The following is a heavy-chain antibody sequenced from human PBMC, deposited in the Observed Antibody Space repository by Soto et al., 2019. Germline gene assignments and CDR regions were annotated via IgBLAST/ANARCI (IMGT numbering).Heavy chain of an antibody. CDR2: INAGNGNT. D-gene: IGHD2-2*01. CDR1: GYTFTSYA. CDR3: ATSVVVPAARHWFEP. V-gene: IGHV1-3*01. Sequence: ASVKVSCKASGYTFTSYAMHWVRQAPGQRLEWMGWINAGNGNTKYSQKFQGRVTITGDRSASTAYMELSSLRSEDTAVYYCATSVVVPAARHWFEPWGQGTLVTVSS. J-gene: IGHJ5*01.